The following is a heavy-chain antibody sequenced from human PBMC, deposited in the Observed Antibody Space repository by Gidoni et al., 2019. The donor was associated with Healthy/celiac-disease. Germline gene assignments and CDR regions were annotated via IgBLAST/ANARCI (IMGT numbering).Heavy chain of an antibody. CDR2: IYYSGST. CDR3: ARGAPVIRDNWNDVLFWFDP. V-gene: IGHV4-30-4*01. CDR1: GGSIRRGDYY. J-gene: IGHJ5*02. D-gene: IGHD1-1*01. Sequence: QVQLQESGPGLVKPSQTLSLTCTVSGGSIRRGDYYWSWIRQPPGKGLEWIGYIYYSGSTYYNPSLKSRVTISVDTSKNQFSLKLSSATAADTAVYYCARGAPVIRDNWNDVLFWFDPWGQGTLVTVSS.